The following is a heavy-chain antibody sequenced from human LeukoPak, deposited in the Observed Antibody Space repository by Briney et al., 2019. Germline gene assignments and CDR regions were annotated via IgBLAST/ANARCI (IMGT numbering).Heavy chain of an antibody. V-gene: IGHV3-66*01. D-gene: IGHD6-19*01. Sequence: PGGSLRLSCAASGFTFSSYWMTWVRQAPGKGLEWVSVIYSGGSTYYADSVKGRFTISRDNSKNTLYLQMNSMRAEDTAVYYCARSRHSSGLYNWFDPWGQGTLVTVSS. CDR1: GFTFSSYW. CDR2: IYSGGST. J-gene: IGHJ5*02. CDR3: ARSRHSSGLYNWFDP.